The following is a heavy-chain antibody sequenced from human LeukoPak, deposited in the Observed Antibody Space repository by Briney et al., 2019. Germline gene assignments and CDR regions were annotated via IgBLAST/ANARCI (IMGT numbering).Heavy chain of an antibody. CDR1: GYSISNGYY. V-gene: IGHV4-38-2*02. D-gene: IGHD3-3*01. CDR3: ARGAEYYAIWRGYAGYSDY. Sequence: SETLSLTCTVSGYSISNGYYWGWIRQPPGKGLEWVGSISHRGSTYYNPSLRSRITISLDRSKQKFSLKLTSVTAADTAVYFCARGAEYYAIWRGYAGYSDYWGQGFSVTVSS. CDR2: ISHRGST. J-gene: IGHJ4*02.